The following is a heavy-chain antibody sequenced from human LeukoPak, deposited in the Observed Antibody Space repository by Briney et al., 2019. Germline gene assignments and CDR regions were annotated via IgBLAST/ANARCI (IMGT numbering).Heavy chain of an antibody. Sequence: SETLSLTCTVSGGSISTFYWSWIRQPAGKGLEWIGRIYTRGNTNYNPSLKSRVTMSIDTSKNQFSLNLSSVTAADTAVYYCARSRWFGESFYMDVWGKGTTVTVPS. CDR3: ARSRWFGESFYMDV. J-gene: IGHJ6*03. CDR1: GGSISTFY. D-gene: IGHD3-10*01. CDR2: IYTRGNT. V-gene: IGHV4-4*07.